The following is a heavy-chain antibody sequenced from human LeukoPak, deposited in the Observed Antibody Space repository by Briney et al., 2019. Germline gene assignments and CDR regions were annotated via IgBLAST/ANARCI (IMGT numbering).Heavy chain of an antibody. CDR2: IYYSGST. J-gene: IGHJ5*02. V-gene: IGHV4-31*03. D-gene: IGHD3-9*01. CDR3: ARAGPSPPYDILTHGVDP. Sequence: TSETLSLTCTASGGSISSGGYYWSWIRQHPGKGLEWIGYIYYSGSTYYNPSLKSRVTISVDTSKNQFSLKLSSVTAADTAVYYCARAGPSPPYDILTHGVDPWGQGTLVTVSS. CDR1: GGSISSGGYY.